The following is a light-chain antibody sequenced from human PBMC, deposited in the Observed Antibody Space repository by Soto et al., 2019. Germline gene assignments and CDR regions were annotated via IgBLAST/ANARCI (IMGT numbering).Light chain of an antibody. CDR2: EVS. J-gene: IGLJ1*01. V-gene: IGLV2-14*01. CDR3: SSYTSSSTYG. Sequence: QSALTQPASVSGSPGQSITISCTGTSSDVGGYNYVSWYQQHPGKAPKLMIYEVSNRPSGVSNRFSGSKSGNTASLTISGLQAEDEADYYCSSYTSSSTYGVGTGTKVTVL. CDR1: SSDVGGYNY.